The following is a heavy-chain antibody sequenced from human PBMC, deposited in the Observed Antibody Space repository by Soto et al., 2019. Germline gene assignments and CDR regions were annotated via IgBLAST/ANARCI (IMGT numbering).Heavy chain of an antibody. CDR1: GLNFGDYA. J-gene: IGHJ5*02. D-gene: IGHD4-17*01. CDR3: TRDLSTVHDGKWFAP. CDR2: IRSKAYGGTT. V-gene: IGHV3-49*03. Sequence: RPIRLSRTAVGLNFGDYAMSWFLQAPGKKLEWVGFIRSKAYGGTTEYAASVKGRFTISRDDSKSIAYLQMNSLKTEDTAVYFCTRDLSTVHDGKWFAPLVKGTLVTVSS.